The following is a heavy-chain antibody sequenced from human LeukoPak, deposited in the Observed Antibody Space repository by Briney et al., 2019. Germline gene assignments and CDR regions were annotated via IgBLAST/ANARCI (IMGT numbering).Heavy chain of an antibody. J-gene: IGHJ6*03. V-gene: IGHV1-2*02. CDR1: GYTITGYY. CDR3: ARAPPSYYYYMDV. CDR2: INPNSGGT. Sequence: ASVKVSCKASGYTITGYYMHWVRQAPGQGLEWMGWINPNSGGTNYAQKFQGRVTMTRDTSISTAYMELSSLRSEDTAVYYCARAPPSYYYYMDVWGKGTTVTISS.